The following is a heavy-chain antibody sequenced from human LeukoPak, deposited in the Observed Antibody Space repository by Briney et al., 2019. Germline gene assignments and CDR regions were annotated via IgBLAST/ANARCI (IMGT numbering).Heavy chain of an antibody. J-gene: IGHJ4*02. Sequence: GGSLRLSCEASGFTFSHAWMSWVRQAPGKGLEWIGRIRSKTDGGTTDYAAPVKGRFIISRDDSRNTLYLQMNSLETEDTAVYYCTTWTDLYDYWGQGTLVTASS. CDR2: IRSKTDGGTT. CDR3: TTWTDLYDY. CDR1: GFTFSHAW. D-gene: IGHD3/OR15-3a*01. V-gene: IGHV3-15*01.